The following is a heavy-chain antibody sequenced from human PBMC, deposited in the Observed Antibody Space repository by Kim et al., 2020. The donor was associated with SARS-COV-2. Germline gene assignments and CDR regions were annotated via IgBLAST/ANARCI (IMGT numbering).Heavy chain of an antibody. J-gene: IGHJ5*02. V-gene: IGHV2-70*01. Sequence: TSLKTRLTISKDTSKNQVVLTMTNMDPVDTATYYCARAVVVAATPNWFDPWGQGTLVTVSS. D-gene: IGHD2-15*01. CDR3: ARAVVVAATPNWFDP.